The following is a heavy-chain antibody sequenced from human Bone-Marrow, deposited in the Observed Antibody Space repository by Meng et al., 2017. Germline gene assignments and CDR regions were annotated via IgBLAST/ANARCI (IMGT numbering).Heavy chain of an antibody. CDR3: ARDGGPITIFGVVIDAFDI. Sequence: SETLSLTCAVYGGSFSGYYWSWIRQPPGKGLEWIEEINHSGSTNYNPSLKSRVTISVDTSKNQFSLKLSSVTAADTAVYYCARDGGPITIFGVVIDAFDIWGQGTMVTVSS. D-gene: IGHD3-3*01. CDR1: GGSFSGYY. J-gene: IGHJ3*02. V-gene: IGHV4-34*01. CDR2: INHSGST.